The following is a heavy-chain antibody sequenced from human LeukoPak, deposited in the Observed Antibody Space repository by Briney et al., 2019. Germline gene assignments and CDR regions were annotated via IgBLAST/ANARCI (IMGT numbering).Heavy chain of an antibody. Sequence: PGGSLRLSCVASGFTFGKYWMSWVRQAPGKGLEWVSVVSTNGDVTFYADSVKGRFTISRDNSKNTLFLQMNSLRAEDTAVYYCAKLSLSGRSQSADYWGQGTLVTVSS. CDR3: AKLSLSGRSQSADY. CDR1: GFTFGKYW. J-gene: IGHJ4*02. D-gene: IGHD3-10*01. CDR2: VSTNGDVT. V-gene: IGHV3-23*01.